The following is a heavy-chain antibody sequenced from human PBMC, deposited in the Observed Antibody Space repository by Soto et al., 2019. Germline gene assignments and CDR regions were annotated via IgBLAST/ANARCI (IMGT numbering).Heavy chain of an antibody. J-gene: IGHJ1*01. Sequence: ASVKVSCKASGYTFTSYYMHWVRQAPGQGLEWMGIINPSGGSTSYAQKFQGRVTMTRDTSTSTVYMELSSLRSEDTAVYYCARDEHVAGTLNEYFQHWGQGTLVNVSS. V-gene: IGHV1-46*01. CDR2: INPSGGST. CDR1: GYTFTSYY. CDR3: ARDEHVAGTLNEYFQH. D-gene: IGHD6-19*01.